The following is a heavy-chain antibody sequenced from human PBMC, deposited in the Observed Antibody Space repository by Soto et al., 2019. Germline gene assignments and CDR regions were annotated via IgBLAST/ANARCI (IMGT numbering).Heavy chain of an antibody. CDR1: GFNVSSDY. D-gene: IGHD6-13*01. CDR2: LSTGGFT. V-gene: IGHV3-53*01. Sequence: EVQLVESGGGLIQPGGSLRLSCTACGFNVSSDYMNWVRQAPGKGLEWVSVLSTGGFTYYADSVKGRFTISRDNSKNTLYLQMNSLRVEDTAIYYCVRDSETSSSWSLDYWGQGTLVTVSS. J-gene: IGHJ4*02. CDR3: VRDSETSSSWSLDY.